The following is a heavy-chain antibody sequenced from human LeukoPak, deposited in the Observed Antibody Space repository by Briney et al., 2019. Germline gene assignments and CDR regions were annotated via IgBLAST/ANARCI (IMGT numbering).Heavy chain of an antibody. CDR3: ARGRQGQWLVDAFDI. CDR1: GFTVSSDY. V-gene: IGHV3-66*01. CDR2: IYSGGHT. J-gene: IGHJ3*02. D-gene: IGHD6-19*01. Sequence: GGSLRLSCATPGFTVSSDYMSWVRQAPGKGLEWVSVIYSGGHTYYADSLKGRFTISRDNSKNMVYLQMNSLRVEDTAVYYCARGRQGQWLVDAFDIWGQGTMVTVSS.